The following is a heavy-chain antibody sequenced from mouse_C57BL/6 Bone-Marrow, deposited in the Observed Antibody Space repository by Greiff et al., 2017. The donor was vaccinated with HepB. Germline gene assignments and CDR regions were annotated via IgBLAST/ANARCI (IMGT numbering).Heavy chain of an antibody. Sequence: VQLQQSGHGLVAPSQSLSITCTVSGFSLTSYGVHWVRQPPGKGLEWLVVIWSDGSTTYNSALKSRLSISKDNSKSQVFLKMNSLQTDDTAMYYCASSYYYGSSYYAMDYWGQGTSVTVSS. J-gene: IGHJ4*01. CDR2: IWSDGST. CDR1: GFSLTSYG. CDR3: ASSYYYGSSYYAMDY. V-gene: IGHV2-6*03. D-gene: IGHD1-1*01.